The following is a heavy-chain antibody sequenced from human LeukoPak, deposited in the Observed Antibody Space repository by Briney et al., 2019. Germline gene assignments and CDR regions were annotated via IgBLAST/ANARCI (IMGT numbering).Heavy chain of an antibody. V-gene: IGHV3-23*01. CDR3: AKSSRAGYYDILSYPFDP. Sequence: PGGSLRLSCAASGFTFSIYAMSWVRQAPGKGLEWVSAISGSGGSTYYADSVKGRFTISRDNSKNTLYLQMNSLRAEDTAVYYCAKSSRAGYYDILSYPFDPWGQGTLVTVSS. D-gene: IGHD3-9*01. CDR1: GFTFSIYA. CDR2: ISGSGGST. J-gene: IGHJ5*02.